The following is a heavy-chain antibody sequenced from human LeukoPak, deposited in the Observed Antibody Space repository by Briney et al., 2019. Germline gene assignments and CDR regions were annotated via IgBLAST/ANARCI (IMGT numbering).Heavy chain of an antibody. D-gene: IGHD1-14*01. CDR3: ARGVAGVYFYYYMDV. CDR2: ISAYNGNT. Sequence: ASVKVSCKASGYTFTSYGISWVRQAPGQGLEWMGWISAYNGNTNYAQKLQGRVTMTTDTSTSTAYMELSRLRSDDTAVYYCARGVAGVYFYYYMDVWGKGTTVTVSS. J-gene: IGHJ6*03. V-gene: IGHV1-18*01. CDR1: GYTFTSYG.